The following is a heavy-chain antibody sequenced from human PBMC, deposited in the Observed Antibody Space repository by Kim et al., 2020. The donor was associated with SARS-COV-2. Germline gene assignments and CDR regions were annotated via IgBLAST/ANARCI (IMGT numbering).Heavy chain of an antibody. J-gene: IGHJ4*02. Sequence: KFQGRVTTTRGTSTSTVYMELSSLRSEDTAVYYCAREAVVPAAIIGYFDYWGRGTLVTVSS. D-gene: IGHD2-2*02. CDR3: AREAVVPAAIIGYFDY. V-gene: IGHV1-46*01.